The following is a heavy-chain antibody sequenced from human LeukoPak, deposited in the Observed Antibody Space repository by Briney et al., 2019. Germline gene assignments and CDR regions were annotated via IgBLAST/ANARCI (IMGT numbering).Heavy chain of an antibody. CDR1: GYTLTIYG. J-gene: IGHJ3*02. V-gene: IGHV1-18*01. CDR2: TNTYNGNT. D-gene: IGHD6-6*01. Sequence: ASVRVSFKASGYTLTIYGISWVRQAPGQELVCLGWTNTYNGNTNYAQNFQGRVTMTIDTSTNTAYMELRSLRSDDTAVYYCVRVSSSRGKLDAFDIWGQGTMVTVSS. CDR3: VRVSSSRGKLDAFDI.